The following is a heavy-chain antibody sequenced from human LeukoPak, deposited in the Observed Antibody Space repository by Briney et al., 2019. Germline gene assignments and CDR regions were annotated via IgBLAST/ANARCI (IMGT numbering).Heavy chain of an antibody. J-gene: IGHJ4*02. CDR1: GFTFSTYN. CDR3: ARDGRYYHDSSGYSFDS. Sequence: GGSLRLSCAASGFTFSTYNMNGVREAPGKRLERVSSISSSRSYLYYAYSVKGRLTLSRDHAKNTLYLQMISLRDEDTALYYCARDGRYYHDSSGYSFDSWRQAT. D-gene: IGHD3-22*01. CDR2: ISSSRSYL. V-gene: IGHV3-21*01.